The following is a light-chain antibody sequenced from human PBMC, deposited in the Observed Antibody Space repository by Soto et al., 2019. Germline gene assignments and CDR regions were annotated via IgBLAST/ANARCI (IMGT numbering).Light chain of an antibody. J-gene: IGLJ1*01. CDR1: SSDVGGYNS. V-gene: IGLV2-8*01. Sequence: QSALTLPPSASGSPGQSVTISCTGTSSDVGGYNSVSWYQHHPGKAPKLMIYEVSKRPSGVPDRFSGSKSANTASLTVSGLLAEDEADYYCSSYAGSNNDVFGTGTKVTVL. CDR3: SSYAGSNNDV. CDR2: EVS.